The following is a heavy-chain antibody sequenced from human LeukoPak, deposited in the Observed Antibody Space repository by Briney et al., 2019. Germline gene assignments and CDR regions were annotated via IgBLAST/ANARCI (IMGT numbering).Heavy chain of an antibody. CDR1: GYTFTSYY. CDR3: ARGGRWLQSPSDAFDI. D-gene: IGHD5-24*01. V-gene: IGHV1-46*01. J-gene: IGHJ3*02. Sequence: ASVNVSCKASGYTFTSYYMHWVRQAPGQGLEWMGIINPSGGSTSYAQKFQGRVTMTRDTSTSTVYMELSSLRSEDTAVYYCARGGRWLQSPSDAFDIWGQGTMVTVSS. CDR2: INPSGGST.